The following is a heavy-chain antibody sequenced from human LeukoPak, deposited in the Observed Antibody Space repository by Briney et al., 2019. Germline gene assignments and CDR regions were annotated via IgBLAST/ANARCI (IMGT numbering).Heavy chain of an antibody. D-gene: IGHD4-23*01. CDR1: GGPISTFS. J-gene: IGHJ4*02. Sequence: SETLSLTCTVSGGPISTFSWSWVRQSPGKGLEWIGSIYISATNFNPSFKSRVAMSVDTSKNQFSLRLNSVTTADSAVYYCARDTTVASGMQFWGQGTLVTVSS. V-gene: IGHV4-4*07. CDR3: ARDTTVASGMQF. CDR2: IYISAT.